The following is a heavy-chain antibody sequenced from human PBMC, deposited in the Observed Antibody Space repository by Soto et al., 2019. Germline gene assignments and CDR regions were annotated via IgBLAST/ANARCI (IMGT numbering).Heavy chain of an antibody. V-gene: IGHV1-18*04. CDR1: GYTFTSYG. J-gene: IGHJ4*02. Sequence: ASVKVSYKASGYTFTSYGISWVRQAPGQGLEWMGWISAYNGNTNYAQKLQGRVTMTTDTSTSTAYMELRSLRSDDTAVYYCARWNYYDILTGYYPQYYLDYWGQGTLVTVSS. CDR3: ARWNYYDILTGYYPQYYLDY. CDR2: ISAYNGNT. D-gene: IGHD3-9*01.